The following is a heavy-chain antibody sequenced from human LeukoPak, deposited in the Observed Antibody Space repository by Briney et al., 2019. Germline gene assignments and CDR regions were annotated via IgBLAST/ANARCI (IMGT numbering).Heavy chain of an antibody. CDR3: ARISGYSGYGGAFDI. CDR1: GYTFTGYY. Sequence: ASVKVSCKASGYTFTGYYMHWVRQAPGQGLEWMGWINPNSGGTNYAQKFQGRVTMTRNTSISTAYMELSSLRSEDTAVYYCARISGYSGYGGAFDIWGQGTMVTVSS. D-gene: IGHD5-12*01. CDR2: INPNSGGT. V-gene: IGHV1-2*02. J-gene: IGHJ3*02.